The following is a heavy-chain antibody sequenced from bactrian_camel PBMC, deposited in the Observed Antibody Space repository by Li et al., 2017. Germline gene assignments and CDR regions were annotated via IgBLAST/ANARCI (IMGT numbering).Heavy chain of an antibody. D-gene: IGHD1*01. CDR3: ARARKIMLGTGATWDY. Sequence: VQLVESGGGSVQAGGSLRLSCAASGFTFSSAVMSWVRQAPGKGLEWISGINSRTDGTTVYAESVKGRFTISRGNAKNTLYLQLNSLKTEDTAMYYCARARKIMLGTGATWDYRGQGTQVTVS. J-gene: IGHJ4*01. V-gene: IGHV3S42*01. CDR1: GFTFSSAV. CDR2: INSRTDGTT.